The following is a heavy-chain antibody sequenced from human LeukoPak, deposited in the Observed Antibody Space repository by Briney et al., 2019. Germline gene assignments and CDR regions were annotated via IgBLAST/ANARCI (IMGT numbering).Heavy chain of an antibody. CDR2: IWSDGSDK. CDR3: ARGSYNVLHYYYYMDV. V-gene: IGHV3-33*01. J-gene: IGHJ6*03. Sequence: GGSLRLSCTASGFTFSSYGMHWVRQAPGKGLEWVAIIWSDGSDKYYADSVKGRFTISRDNSKNTLYLQMNSLRAEDTAVYYCARGSYNVLHYYYYMDVWGKGTTVTVSS. CDR1: GFTFSSYG. D-gene: IGHD1-14*01.